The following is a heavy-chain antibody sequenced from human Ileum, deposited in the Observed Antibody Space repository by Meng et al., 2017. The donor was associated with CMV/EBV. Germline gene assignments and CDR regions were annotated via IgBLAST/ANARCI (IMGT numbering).Heavy chain of an antibody. J-gene: IGHJ4*02. CDR3: ATDPGGY. V-gene: IGHV4-34*01. CDR1: GGSFSDYY. Sequence: QVQLQQWGAGLLKPSETLSLTCAVYGGSFSDYYWIWIRQSPGKGLEWIGEVHHSGITNYNPSLKSRVTISVDTSKNQFFLKLTSVTAADTGLYYCATDPGGYWGQGTLVTVSS. CDR2: VHHSGIT. D-gene: IGHD1-14*01.